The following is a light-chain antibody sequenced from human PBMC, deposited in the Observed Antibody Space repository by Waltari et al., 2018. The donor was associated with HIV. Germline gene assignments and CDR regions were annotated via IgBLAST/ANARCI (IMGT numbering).Light chain of an antibody. J-gene: IGLJ2*01. CDR2: SNH. CDR3: ASRDDSLNGPV. V-gene: IGLV1-44*01. CDR1: SSNIGGNT. Sequence: QSVLTQPPSASGTPGQRVTISCSGSSSNIGGNTVTWYQHLPGTAPTLLIFSNHQPPSGVPDRFSGAKSGTSASLAISGLQSEDEADYYCASRDDSLNGPVFGRGTKLTVL.